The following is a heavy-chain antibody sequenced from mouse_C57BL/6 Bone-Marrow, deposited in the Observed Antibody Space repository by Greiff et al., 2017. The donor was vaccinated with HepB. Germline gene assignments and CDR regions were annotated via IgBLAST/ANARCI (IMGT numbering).Heavy chain of an antibody. Sequence: VQLKQSGPELVKPGASVKISCKASGYSFTGYYMNWVKQSPEKSLEWIGEINPSTGGTTYNQKFKAKATLTVDKSSSTAYMQLKSLTSEDSAVYYCARPSLPHYFDYWGQGTTLTVSS. CDR2: INPSTGGT. J-gene: IGHJ2*01. D-gene: IGHD2-10*01. CDR1: GYSFTGYY. V-gene: IGHV1-42*01. CDR3: ARPSLPHYFDY.